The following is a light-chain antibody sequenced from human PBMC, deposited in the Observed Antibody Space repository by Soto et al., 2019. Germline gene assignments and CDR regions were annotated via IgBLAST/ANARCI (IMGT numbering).Light chain of an antibody. J-gene: IGKJ4*01. Sequence: DIQMTQSPSSVSASVGDRVTITCRSSQGISSWLAWYQQTPVKAPHLLIYAASSLQSGVSSRFSGTSSGTEFTLTISSLQPEDSATYYCQQANNFPLTFGGGTKVEIK. CDR3: QQANNFPLT. V-gene: IGKV1-12*01. CDR1: QGISSW. CDR2: AAS.